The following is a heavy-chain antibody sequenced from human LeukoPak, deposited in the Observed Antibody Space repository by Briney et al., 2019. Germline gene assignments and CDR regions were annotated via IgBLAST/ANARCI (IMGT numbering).Heavy chain of an antibody. J-gene: IGHJ3*02. CDR3: AKDSILRIKLQPDAFDI. V-gene: IGHV3-30*18. Sequence: GGSLRLSCAASGFTFSSYGMHWVRQAPGKGMEWVAVISFDGSNKYYADSVQGRFTISRDNSKNTLYLQMNSLRAEDTAVYYCAKDSILRIKLQPDAFDIWGQGTMVTVSS. CDR2: ISFDGSNK. CDR1: GFTFSSYG. D-gene: IGHD1-1*01.